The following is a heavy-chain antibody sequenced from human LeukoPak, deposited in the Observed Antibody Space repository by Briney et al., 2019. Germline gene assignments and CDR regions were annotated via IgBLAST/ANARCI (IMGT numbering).Heavy chain of an antibody. D-gene: IGHD3-10*01. J-gene: IGHJ4*02. CDR2: IGDSGRNT. V-gene: IGHV3-23*01. CDR1: RFPFSSFG. Sequence: PGGSLKLSCAASRFPFSSFGMSWFRQAPGKGLEWVAAIGDSGRNTYYADSMRGRFTISRDNSKTTLYLQMNSLRAEDTAIYYCAKDPMVRGATYDYWGQGNLVTVSS. CDR3: AKDPMVRGATYDY.